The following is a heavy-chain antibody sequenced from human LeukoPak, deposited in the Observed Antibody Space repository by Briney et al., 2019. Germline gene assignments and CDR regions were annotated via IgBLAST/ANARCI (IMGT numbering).Heavy chain of an antibody. CDR2: ISSSSSYI. Sequence: GGSLRLSCAASGFTFSSYSMNWVRQAPGKGLEWVSSISSSSSYIYYADSVKGRFTISRDNAKNSLYLQMNSLRAEDTAVDYCARGTLASEYSSRDYYYGMDVWGQGTTVTVSS. CDR3: ARGTLASEYSSRDYYYGMDV. CDR1: GFTFSSYS. J-gene: IGHJ6*02. D-gene: IGHD6-6*01. V-gene: IGHV3-21*01.